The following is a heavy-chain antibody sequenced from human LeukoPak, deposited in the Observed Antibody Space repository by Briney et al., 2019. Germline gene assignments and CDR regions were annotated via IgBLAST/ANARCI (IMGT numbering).Heavy chain of an antibody. CDR1: GFTFSSYG. D-gene: IGHD3-10*01. J-gene: IGHJ4*02. CDR2: ISYDGSNK. CDR3: AKDYYGSGNYLPTY. V-gene: IGHV3-30*18. Sequence: PGRSLRLSCAASGFTFSSYGMHWVRQAPGKGLEWVALISYDGSNKYYADSVKGRFTISRDNSKNTLYLQMNSLRAEDTAVYYCAKDYYGSGNYLPTYWGQGTLVTVSS.